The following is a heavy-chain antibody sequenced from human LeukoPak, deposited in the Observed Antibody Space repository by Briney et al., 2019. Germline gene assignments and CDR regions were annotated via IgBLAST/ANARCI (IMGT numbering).Heavy chain of an antibody. CDR3: ARRKQYYDSSGYYYYFDY. CDR1: GFTLSSYW. D-gene: IGHD3-22*01. Sequence: PGGSLRLSCAASGFTLSSYWMHWVRQAPGKGLVWVSLISSDGSTTTYADSVKGRFSISRDNAKNTLYLQMNSLRAEDTAVYYCARRKQYYDSSGYYYYFDYWGQGTLVTVSS. J-gene: IGHJ4*02. V-gene: IGHV3-74*01. CDR2: ISSDGSTT.